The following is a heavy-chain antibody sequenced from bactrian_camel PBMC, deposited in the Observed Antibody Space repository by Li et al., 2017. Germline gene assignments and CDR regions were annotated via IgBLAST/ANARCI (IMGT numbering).Heavy chain of an antibody. CDR2: IDTSGHRT. D-gene: IGHD2*01. CDR1: GYYEGLHC. Sequence: VQLVESGGGSVQAGGSLRLSCVASGYYEGLHCMAWFRQGLGNEREGVAMIDTSGHRTYYADSVNGRFTVSQDNAKNTVHLQMNSLKPEDSSMYYCAAEEYCGGSWDLPVNYNYWGQGTQVTVS. V-gene: IGHV3S63*01. J-gene: IGHJ4*01. CDR3: AAEEYCGGSWDLPVNYNY.